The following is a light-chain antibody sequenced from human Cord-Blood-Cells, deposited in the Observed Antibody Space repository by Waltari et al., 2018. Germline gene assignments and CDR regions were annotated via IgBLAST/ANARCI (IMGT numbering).Light chain of an antibody. CDR2: DVS. Sequence: QSALTQPASVSGSPGQSITISCPGTSSDVGCYNHVSWYQQHPGKAPKPMIYDVSNRPSGVSNRFSGSKSGNTASLTISGLQAEDEADYYCSSYTSSSTLVFGTGTKVTVL. CDR3: SSYTSSSTLV. CDR1: SSDVGCYNH. J-gene: IGLJ1*01. V-gene: IGLV2-14*01.